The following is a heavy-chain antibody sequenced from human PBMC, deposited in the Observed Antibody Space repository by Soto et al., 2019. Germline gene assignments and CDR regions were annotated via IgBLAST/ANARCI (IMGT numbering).Heavy chain of an antibody. CDR1: GGSISSYY. J-gene: IGHJ4*02. V-gene: IGHV4-59*08. CDR3: ARHVTAAAGYYFDY. D-gene: IGHD6-13*01. Sequence: SETLSLTCTVSGGSISSYYWSWIRQPPGKGLEWIGYIYYSGSTNYNPSLKSRVTISVDTSKNQFSLKLSSVTAADTAVYYCARHVTAAAGYYFDYWGQGTLVTVSS. CDR2: IYYSGST.